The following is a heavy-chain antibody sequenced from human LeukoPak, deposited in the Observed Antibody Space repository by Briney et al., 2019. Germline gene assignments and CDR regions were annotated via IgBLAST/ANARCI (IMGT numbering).Heavy chain of an antibody. CDR1: GFTFSSYE. V-gene: IGHV3-48*01. J-gene: IGHJ6*03. Sequence: GGSLRLSCAASGFTFSSYEMNWVRQAPGKGLEGVSYISSSSSTIYYADAVKGRFTISRDNAKNSLYLQMNSLRAEDTAVYYCAARVDTAMNNYYYYMDVWGKGTTVTVSS. D-gene: IGHD5-18*01. CDR2: ISSSSSTI. CDR3: AARVDTAMNNYYYYMDV.